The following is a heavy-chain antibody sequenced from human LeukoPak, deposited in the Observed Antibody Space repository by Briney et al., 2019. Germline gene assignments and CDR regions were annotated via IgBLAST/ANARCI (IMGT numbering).Heavy chain of an antibody. CDR1: GFTVSNSY. J-gene: IGHJ3*02. V-gene: IGHV3-53*01. Sequence: GGSLRLSCAASGFTVSNSYMSWVRQAPGKGLELASIIYTGGSTHYVDSVKGRFSISRDNSKNTLYLQMNSLRVEDTAVYYCVKAQLQGAFDIWGQGTMVTVSS. CDR3: VKAQLQGAFDI. D-gene: IGHD5-24*01. CDR2: IYTGGST.